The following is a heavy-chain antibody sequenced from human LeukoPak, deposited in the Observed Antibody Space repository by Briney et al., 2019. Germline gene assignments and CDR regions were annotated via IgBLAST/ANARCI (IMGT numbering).Heavy chain of an antibody. V-gene: IGHV1-46*01. J-gene: IGHJ4*02. CDR3: AGDRGIQLWLPNLSLDY. Sequence: ASVKVSCKASGYTFTSYYMHWVRQAPGQGLEWMGIINPSGGSTSYAQKFQGRVTMTRDTSTSTVYMELSSLRSEDTAVYYCAGDRGIQLWLPNLSLDYWGQGTLVTVSS. CDR2: INPSGGST. D-gene: IGHD5-18*01. CDR1: GYTFTSYY.